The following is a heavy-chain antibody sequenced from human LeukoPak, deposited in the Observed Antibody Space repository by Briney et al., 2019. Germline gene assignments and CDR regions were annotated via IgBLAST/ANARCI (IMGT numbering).Heavy chain of an antibody. J-gene: IGHJ4*02. D-gene: IGHD3-3*01. CDR1: GFTFSSYS. V-gene: IGHV3-48*01. Sequence: GGSLRLSCAASGFTFSSYSMNWVRQAPGKGLEWVSYISSSSGTIYYADSVKGRFTISRDNAKNSLYLQMNSLRAEDTAVYYCARDGGTYYDFWSGYYFDYWGQGTLVTVSS. CDR3: ARDGGTYYDFWSGYYFDY. CDR2: ISSSSGTI.